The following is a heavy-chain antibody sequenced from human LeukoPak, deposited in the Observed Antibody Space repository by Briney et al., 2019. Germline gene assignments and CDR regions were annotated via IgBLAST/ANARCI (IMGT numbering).Heavy chain of an antibody. D-gene: IGHD5-12*01. J-gene: IGHJ4*02. CDR1: GYSFTNYY. V-gene: IGHV1-46*01. CDR3: ARGPYVDIVATLDY. CDR2: INPSGGST. Sequence: ASVKVPCKASGYSFTNYYIYWVRQAPGQGLEWMGIINPSGGSTSYAQKFQRRVTMTRDTPTSTVYMELSSLRSDDTAVYYCARGPYVDIVATLDYWGQGTLVTV.